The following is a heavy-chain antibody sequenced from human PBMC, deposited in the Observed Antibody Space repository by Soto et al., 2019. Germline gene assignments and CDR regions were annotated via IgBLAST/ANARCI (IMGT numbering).Heavy chain of an antibody. V-gene: IGHV3-23*01. CDR1: GFTFSSYA. J-gene: IGHJ4*02. D-gene: IGHD3-3*01. CDR3: AKMSDFWSGSPTYHFDY. Sequence: GGSLRISCAPSGFTFSSYAMSWVRQAPGKGLEWVSVISGSGSSTYYADSVKGRFTISRDNSKKTLYVQMNSLRAEDTAVYYCAKMSDFWSGSPTYHFDYWGQGTQVTVSS. CDR2: ISGSGSST.